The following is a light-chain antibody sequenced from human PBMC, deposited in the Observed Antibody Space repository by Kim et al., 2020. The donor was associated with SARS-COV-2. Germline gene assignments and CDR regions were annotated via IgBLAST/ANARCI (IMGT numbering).Light chain of an antibody. CDR1: QSVSDN. CDR2: GVS. CDR3: QQYDDWPPWT. V-gene: IGKV3-15*01. Sequence: SLGERATLSCRASQSVSDNLAWYQQNPGQGPRLRIYGVSTRATGIAARFSGSGSGTEFTLTISRLQSEDSAVYYCQQYDDWPPWTFGQGTKVDIK. J-gene: IGKJ1*01.